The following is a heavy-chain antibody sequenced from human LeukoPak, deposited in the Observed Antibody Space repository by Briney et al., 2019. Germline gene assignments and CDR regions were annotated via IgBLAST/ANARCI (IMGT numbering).Heavy chain of an antibody. D-gene: IGHD4-17*01. CDR2: IYWDDNK. Sequence: SGPTLVKPTQTLTLTCTFSGFSLSTSGVGVGWIRQPPGKALEWLALIYWDDNKLYNPSLKSRLTITKDTSKNQVVLTMTNMDPVDTATYYCAHYGDYRFLYYFDHWGQGTLVTVSS. CDR3: AHYGDYRFLYYFDH. CDR1: GFSLSTSGVG. V-gene: IGHV2-5*02. J-gene: IGHJ4*02.